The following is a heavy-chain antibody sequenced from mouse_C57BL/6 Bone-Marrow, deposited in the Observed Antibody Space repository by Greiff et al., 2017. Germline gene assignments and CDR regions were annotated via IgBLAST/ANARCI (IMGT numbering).Heavy chain of an antibody. D-gene: IGHD1-1*01. CDR3: ARVYYYGSSDYFDY. CDR1: GYTFTSYG. CDR2: IYPRSGNT. J-gene: IGHJ2*01. Sequence: VQLQQSGAELARPGASVKLSCKASGYTFTSYGISWVKQRTGQGLEWIGEIYPRSGNTYYNEKFKGTATLTAEQSSSTAYMEIRRLTSEDYAVYYCARVYYYGSSDYFDYWGQGTTRTVSS. V-gene: IGHV1-81*01.